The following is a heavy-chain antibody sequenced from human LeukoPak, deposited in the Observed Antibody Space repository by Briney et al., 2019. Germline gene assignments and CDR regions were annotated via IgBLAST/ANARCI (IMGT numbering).Heavy chain of an antibody. CDR3: AREHKSYGDYPYYFDS. V-gene: IGHV4-30-4*01. Sequence: PSQTLSLTCTVSSESISSGDYYWSWIRQPAGKGLEFIGYINKKGGTFYNPPLKSRVSISIDTSKNQFSLKLTSVTAADTAVYFCAREHKSYGDYPYYFDSWGQGTLVTVSS. CDR2: INKKGGT. J-gene: IGHJ4*02. D-gene: IGHD4-17*01. CDR1: SESISSGDYY.